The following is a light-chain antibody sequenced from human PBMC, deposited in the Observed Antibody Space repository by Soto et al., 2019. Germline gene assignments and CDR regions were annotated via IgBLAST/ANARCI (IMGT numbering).Light chain of an antibody. J-gene: IGLJ2*01. V-gene: IGLV2-14*01. CDR2: EVS. CDR1: SSDVGGYNY. Sequence: QSVLTQPASVSGSPGQSITISCTGTSSDVGGYNYVSWYQQHPGKAPKLMIYEVSNRPSGVSNRFSGSKSDNTASLTISGLQAEDEADYYCSSYTSSSTLVVFGGETKLTVL. CDR3: SSYTSSSTLVV.